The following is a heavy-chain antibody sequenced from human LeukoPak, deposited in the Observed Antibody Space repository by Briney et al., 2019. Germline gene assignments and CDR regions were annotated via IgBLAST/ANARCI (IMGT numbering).Heavy chain of an antibody. Sequence: TGGSLRLSCAASGFIVSSNYMSWVRQAPGKGLEWVSIIYSNNRTYYADSVKGRFTISRHNSDTFYLQLNSLRAEDTAVYYCARRGYNYAEDYWGQGTLVTVSS. V-gene: IGHV3-53*04. CDR2: IYSNNRT. J-gene: IGHJ4*02. CDR1: GFIVSSNY. CDR3: ARRGYNYAEDY. D-gene: IGHD5-18*01.